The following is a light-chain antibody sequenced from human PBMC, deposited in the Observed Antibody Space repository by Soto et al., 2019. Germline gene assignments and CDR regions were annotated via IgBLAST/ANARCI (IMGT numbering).Light chain of an antibody. Sequence: QCVLTQSPSVSASLGASVTLTCTLSSGYSNYKVDWYQQRPGKGPRFVMRVGTGGIVGSKGDGIPDRFSVLGSGLNRYLTIKNIQEEDESDYHCGADHGSGSNFVVVFGGGTKLTVL. V-gene: IGLV9-49*01. J-gene: IGLJ2*01. CDR2: VGTGGIVG. CDR1: SGYSNYK. CDR3: GADHGSGSNFVVV.